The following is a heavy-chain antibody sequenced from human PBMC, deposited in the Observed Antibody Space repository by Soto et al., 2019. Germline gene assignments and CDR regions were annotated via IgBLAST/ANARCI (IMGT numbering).Heavy chain of an antibody. CDR3: ARVYSSASGRGMDV. J-gene: IGHJ6*02. V-gene: IGHV3-7*04. Sequence: EVQLVESGGGLVQPGGSLRLSCAASRFTFSSYWMSWVRQAPGKGLEWVANIKQDGSEKYYVDSVKGRFTISRDNAKNSLYRQMNTQRAEDTSMYCCARVYSSASGRGMDVWGQGTTVTVSS. D-gene: IGHD6-6*01. CDR1: RFTFSSYW. CDR2: IKQDGSEK.